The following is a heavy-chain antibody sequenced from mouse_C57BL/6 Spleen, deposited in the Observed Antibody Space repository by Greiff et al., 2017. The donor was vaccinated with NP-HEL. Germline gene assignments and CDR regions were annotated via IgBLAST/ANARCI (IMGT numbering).Heavy chain of an antibody. V-gene: IGHV5-4*01. CDR1: GFTFSSYA. CDR3: ARDGAYSHDY. CDR2: ISDGGSYT. D-gene: IGHD2-10*01. Sequence: DVMLVESGGGLVKPGGSLKLSCAASGFTFSSYAMSWVRQTPEKRLEWVATISDGGSYTYYPDNVKGRFTISRDNAKNNLYLQMSHLKSEDTAMYYCARDGAYSHDYWGQGTTLTVSS. J-gene: IGHJ2*01.